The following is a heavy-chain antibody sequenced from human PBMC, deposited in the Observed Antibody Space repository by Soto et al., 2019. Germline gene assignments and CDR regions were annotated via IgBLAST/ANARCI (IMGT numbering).Heavy chain of an antibody. Sequence: PSETLSLTCAVSGGSISSGGYSWSWIRQPPGKGLEWIGYIYHSGSTYYNPSLKSRVTISVDRSKNQFSLKLSSVTAADTAVYYCASRSTRDAFYICGQGTMVTVSS. J-gene: IGHJ3*02. CDR3: ASRSTRDAFYI. V-gene: IGHV4-30-2*01. CDR2: IYHSGST. CDR1: GGSISSGGYS.